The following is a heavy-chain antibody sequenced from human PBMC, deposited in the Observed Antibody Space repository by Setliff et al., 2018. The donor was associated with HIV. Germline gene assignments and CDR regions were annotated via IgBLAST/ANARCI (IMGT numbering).Heavy chain of an antibody. CDR1: GGTFSSYA. CDR3: AGDVWGSYRSFDY. D-gene: IGHD3-16*02. CDR2: IIPILGIA. J-gene: IGHJ4*02. Sequence: SVKVSCKASGGTFSSYAISWVRQAPGQGLEWMGGIIPILGIANYAQKFQGRVTITADESTSTAYMELSSLRSEGTAVYYCAGDVWGSYRSFDYWGQGTLVTVSS. V-gene: IGHV1-69*10.